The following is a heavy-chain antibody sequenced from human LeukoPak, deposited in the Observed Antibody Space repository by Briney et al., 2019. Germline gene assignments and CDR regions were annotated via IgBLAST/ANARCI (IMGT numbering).Heavy chain of an antibody. CDR1: GGSISSYY. CDR2: IYYSGST. J-gene: IGHJ5*02. D-gene: IGHD6-6*01. CDR3: ARDFRRYSGSPNWFDP. V-gene: IGHV4-59*01. Sequence: SETLSLTCTVSGGSISSYYWSWIRQPPGKGLEWIGYIYYSGSTNYNPSLKSRVTISVDTSKNQFSLKLSSVTAADTAVYYCARDFRRYSGSPNWFDPWGQGALVTVSS.